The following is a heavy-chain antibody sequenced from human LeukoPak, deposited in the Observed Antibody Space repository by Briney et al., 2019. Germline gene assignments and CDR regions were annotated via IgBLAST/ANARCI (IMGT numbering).Heavy chain of an antibody. CDR2: IIPIFGTA. CDR1: GGTFSSYA. Sequence: SVKVSCKASGGTFSSYAISWVRQAPGQGLEWMGGIIPIFGTANYAQKFQGRVTITADESMSTAYMELSSLRSEDTAVYYCARDNMRYSSSWYYWGRGTLVTVSS. CDR3: ARDNMRYSSSWYY. D-gene: IGHD6-13*01. V-gene: IGHV1-69*13. J-gene: IGHJ4*02.